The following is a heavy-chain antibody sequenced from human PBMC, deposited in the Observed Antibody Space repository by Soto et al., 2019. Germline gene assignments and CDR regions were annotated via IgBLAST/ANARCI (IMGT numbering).Heavy chain of an antibody. Sequence: EVQLLESGGGLVQPGGSLRLSCAASGFTFSSYAMSWVRQAPGKGLEWVSAISGSGGSTYYADSVKGRFTISRDNSKNTLYLQMNSLRAEDTAVYYCAKDFRNAVRVVVVVAATFSDYWGQGTLVTVSS. J-gene: IGHJ4*02. CDR3: AKDFRNAVRVVVVVAATFSDY. V-gene: IGHV3-23*01. D-gene: IGHD2-15*01. CDR2: ISGSGGST. CDR1: GFTFSSYA.